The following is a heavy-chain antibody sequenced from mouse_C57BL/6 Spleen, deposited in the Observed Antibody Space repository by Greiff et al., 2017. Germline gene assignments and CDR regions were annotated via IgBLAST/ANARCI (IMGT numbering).Heavy chain of an antibody. CDR1: GYTFTSYW. V-gene: IGHV1-50*01. Sequence: VQLQQPGAELVKPGASVKLSCKASGYTFTSYWMQWVKQRPGQGLEWIGEIDPSDSYTNYNQKFKGKATLTVDTSSSTAYMQLSSLTSEDSAVYYCARDSGFAYWGQGTLVTVSA. CDR3: ARDSGFAY. D-gene: IGHD3-2*01. J-gene: IGHJ3*01. CDR2: IDPSDSYT.